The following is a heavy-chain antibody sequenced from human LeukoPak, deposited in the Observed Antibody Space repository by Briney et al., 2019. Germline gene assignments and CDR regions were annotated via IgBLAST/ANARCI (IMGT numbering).Heavy chain of an antibody. V-gene: IGHV4-30-2*03. Sequence: KPSQTLSLTCAVSGGSISSGGYSWSWIRQPPGKGLEWIGYIYHSGSTYYNPPLKSRVTISVLTSKNQFSLKLSSVTAADAAVYYCARHGYGGTYYDYWGQGTLVTVSS. D-gene: IGHD1-26*01. CDR3: ARHGYGGTYYDY. CDR2: IYHSGST. J-gene: IGHJ4*02. CDR1: GGSISSGGYS.